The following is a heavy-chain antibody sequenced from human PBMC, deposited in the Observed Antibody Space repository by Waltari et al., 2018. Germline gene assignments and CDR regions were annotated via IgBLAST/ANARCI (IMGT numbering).Heavy chain of an antibody. CDR3: TTDRFD. CDR2: IKSRSAGGTT. Sequence: EVQLVESGGGLVMPGGSLRLSCAASGFTFRNTGRRWVRQAPGKGLEWVGRIKSRSAGGTTDYTSPVKGRFTISRDDSQNTLHLQMNSLKTEDTAVYYCTTDRFDWGQGILVTVSS. V-gene: IGHV3-15*01. CDR1: GFTFRNTG. D-gene: IGHD3-16*01. J-gene: IGHJ4*02.